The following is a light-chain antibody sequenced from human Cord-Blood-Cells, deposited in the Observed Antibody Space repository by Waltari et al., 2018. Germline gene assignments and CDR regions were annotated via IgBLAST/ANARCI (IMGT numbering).Light chain of an antibody. Sequence: QSALTQPASVSGSPGQSITTPCTGTISDVGGYNYVSWYQQHPGKAPKLMIYDVSNRPSGVSNRFSGSKSGNTASLTISGLQAEDEADYYCSSYTSSSTLVFGTGTKVTVL. CDR3: SSYTSSSTLV. CDR1: ISDVGGYNY. CDR2: DVS. J-gene: IGLJ1*01. V-gene: IGLV2-14*03.